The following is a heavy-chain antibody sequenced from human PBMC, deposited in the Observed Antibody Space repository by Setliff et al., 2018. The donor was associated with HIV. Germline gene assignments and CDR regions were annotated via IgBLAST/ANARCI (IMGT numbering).Heavy chain of an antibody. CDR3: ARSLGLTGMDV. J-gene: IGHJ6*03. V-gene: IGHV4-39*01. CDR2: AYYGADR. CDR1: GASIVTTDHY. D-gene: IGHD3-9*01. Sequence: SETLSLTCTVSGASIVTTDHYWGWVRQAPGKGLEWVGSAYYGADRYYNPSLKSRVTISVDTSKNQFSLSLRSVTAADTAVYYCARSLGLTGMDVWGKGTTVTVSS.